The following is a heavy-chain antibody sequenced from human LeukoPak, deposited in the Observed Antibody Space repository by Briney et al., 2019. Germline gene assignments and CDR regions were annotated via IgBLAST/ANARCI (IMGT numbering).Heavy chain of an antibody. D-gene: IGHD2-2*02. Sequence: SETLSLTCTVSGGSISSYYWGWIRQPPGKGLEWIGSIYYSGSTYYNPSLKSRVTISVDTSKNQFSLKLSSVTAADTAVYYCARGRYNGFDYWGQGTLVTVSS. V-gene: IGHV4-39*07. CDR3: ARGRYNGFDY. J-gene: IGHJ4*02. CDR2: IYYSGST. CDR1: GGSISSYY.